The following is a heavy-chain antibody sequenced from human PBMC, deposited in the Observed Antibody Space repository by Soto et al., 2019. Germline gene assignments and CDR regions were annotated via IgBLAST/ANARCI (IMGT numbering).Heavy chain of an antibody. J-gene: IGHJ5*02. CDR1: GLEFSYWC. D-gene: IGHD2-2*01. CDR2: ISGTGGRT. Sequence: LRMLGAASGLEFSYWCMRWLRKAQGKGLEWVSGISGTGGRTYVADSVKGRFTVSRDNSRHTLFLQMTSLRDEDTAGYYCAREDHIIIPAVSDLWGQGPLGT. V-gene: IGHV3-23*01. CDR3: AREDHIIIPAVSDL.